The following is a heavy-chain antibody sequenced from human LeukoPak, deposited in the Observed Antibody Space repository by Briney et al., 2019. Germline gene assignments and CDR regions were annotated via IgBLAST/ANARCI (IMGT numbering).Heavy chain of an antibody. CDR2: IYYSGST. D-gene: IGHD3-16*01. CDR3: ARLGSVWGESVYMDV. Sequence: SETLSLTCTVSGGSISSYYWSWIRQPPGKGLEWIGYIYYSGSTNYNPSLKSRVTISVDTSKNQFSLKLSSVTAADTAVYYCARLGSVWGESVYMDVWGKGTTVTISS. CDR1: GGSISSYY. J-gene: IGHJ6*03. V-gene: IGHV4-59*01.